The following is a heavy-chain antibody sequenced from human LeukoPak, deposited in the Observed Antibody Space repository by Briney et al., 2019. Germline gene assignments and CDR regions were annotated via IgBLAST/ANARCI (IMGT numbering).Heavy chain of an antibody. CDR1: GGSISSYY. CDR3: ARVDYVWGSYRYFDY. D-gene: IGHD3-16*02. CDR2: IYTSGST. V-gene: IGHV4-4*07. Sequence: SETLSLTCTVSGGSISSYYWSWIRQPAGKGLEWIGRIYTSGSTNYNPSLKSRVTMSVDTSKNQFSLKLSSVTAADTAVYYCARVDYVWGSYRYFDYWGQGTLVTVSS. J-gene: IGHJ4*02.